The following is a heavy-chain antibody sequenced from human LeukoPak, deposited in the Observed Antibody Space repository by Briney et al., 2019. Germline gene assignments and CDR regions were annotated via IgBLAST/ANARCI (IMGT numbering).Heavy chain of an antibody. D-gene: IGHD6-13*01. Sequence: SVKVSCTASGYTFTSYDINWVRQATGQGLEWMGRIIPILGIANYAQKFQGRVTITADKSTSTAYMELSSLRSEDTAVYYCASGSSSWYEPVDYWGQGTLVTVSS. J-gene: IGHJ4*02. V-gene: IGHV1-69*04. CDR2: IIPILGIA. CDR3: ASGSSSWYEPVDY. CDR1: GYTFTSYD.